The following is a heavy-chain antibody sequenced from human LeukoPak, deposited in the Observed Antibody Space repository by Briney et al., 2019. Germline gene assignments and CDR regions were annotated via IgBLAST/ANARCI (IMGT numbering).Heavy chain of an antibody. D-gene: IGHD3-22*01. CDR3: ARGGWNKFDY. CDR2: IFYSGTT. Sequence: PSETLSLTCTVSSGSISSYYWSWIRQPPGKELEWIGFIFYSGTTNYNPSLKSRVTISVDTSKNQFSLKLSSVTAADTAVYYCARGGWNKFDYWGQGTLVTVSS. J-gene: IGHJ4*02. CDR1: SGSISSYY. V-gene: IGHV4-59*01.